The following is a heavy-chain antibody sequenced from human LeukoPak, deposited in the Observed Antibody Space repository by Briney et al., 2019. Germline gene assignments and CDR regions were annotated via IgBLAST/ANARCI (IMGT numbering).Heavy chain of an antibody. CDR2: IYHSGST. D-gene: IGHD3-22*01. V-gene: IGHV4-30-2*01. J-gene: IGHJ3*02. CDR3: ARGRREYYDSSGYRAFDI. Sequence: PSQTLSLTCAVSGGSISSGGYSWSWIRQPPGKGLEWIGYIYHSGSTYYNPSLKSRVTISVDRSKNQFSLKLSSVTAADTAVYYCARGRREYYDSSGYRAFDIWGQGTMVTVSS. CDR1: GGSISSGGYS.